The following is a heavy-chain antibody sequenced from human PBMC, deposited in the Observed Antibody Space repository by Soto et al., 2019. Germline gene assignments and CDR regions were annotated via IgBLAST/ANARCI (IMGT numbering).Heavy chain of an antibody. J-gene: IGHJ4*02. CDR3: ARLYTYGYYYFDY. CDR2: IYYSGST. V-gene: IGHV4-31*03. CDR1: GDSISSGNYY. D-gene: IGHD5-18*01. Sequence: SETLSLTCTVSGDSISSGNYYWSWIRQHPGKGLEWIGYIYYSGSTYYTPSLKGRVTIFMDTSKNQISLNLTSPTAAATAVYYCARLYTYGYYYFDYWGQGTLVTVSS.